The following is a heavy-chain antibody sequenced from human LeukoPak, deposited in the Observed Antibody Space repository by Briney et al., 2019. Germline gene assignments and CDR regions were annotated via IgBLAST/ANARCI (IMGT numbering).Heavy chain of an antibody. V-gene: IGHV4-34*01. D-gene: IGHD3-22*01. CDR2: INHSGST. J-gene: IGHJ3*02. Sequence: MTSETLSLTCAVYGGSFSGYYWSWIRQPPGKGLEWIGEINHSGSTNYNPSLKSRVTISVDTSKNQFSLKLSSVTAADTAVYYCARSWNYYDSRKTDAFDIWGQGTMVTVSS. CDR1: GGSFSGYY. CDR3: ARSWNYYDSRKTDAFDI.